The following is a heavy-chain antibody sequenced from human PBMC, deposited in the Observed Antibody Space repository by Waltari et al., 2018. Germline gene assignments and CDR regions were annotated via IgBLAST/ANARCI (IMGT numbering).Heavy chain of an antibody. D-gene: IGHD1-26*01. J-gene: IGHJ6*03. CDR3: AKDRRGGATAYYYYMDV. Sequence: YAMHWVRQAPGKGLEWVSGISWNSCSIGYADSVKGRFTISRDNAKNSLYLQMNSLRAEDTALYYCAKDRRGGATAYYYYMDVWGKGTTVTVSS. CDR2: ISWNSCSI. CDR1: YA. V-gene: IGHV3-9*01.